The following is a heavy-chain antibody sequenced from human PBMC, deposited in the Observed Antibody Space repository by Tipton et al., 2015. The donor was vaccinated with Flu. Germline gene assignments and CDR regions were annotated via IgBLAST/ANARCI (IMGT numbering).Heavy chain of an antibody. CDR3: ARVTIFGVVINN. Sequence: TLSLTCAVYGGSFSGYYWSWIRQPPGKGLEWIGEINHSGSTNYNPSLKSRVTISVDTSKNQFSLKLSSVTAADTAVYYCARVTIFGVVINNWGQGTLVTVSS. CDR2: INHSGST. D-gene: IGHD3-3*01. V-gene: IGHV4-34*01. CDR1: GGSFSGYY. J-gene: IGHJ4*02.